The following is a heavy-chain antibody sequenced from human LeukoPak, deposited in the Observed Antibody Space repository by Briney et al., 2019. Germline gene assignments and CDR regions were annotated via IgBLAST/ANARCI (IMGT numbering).Heavy chain of an antibody. CDR1: GYTFTSYH. D-gene: IGHD1-26*01. J-gene: IGHJ4*02. Sequence: ASVKVSCKASGYTFTSYHMHWVRQAPGQGLEWMGIVNPSGGSTSYAQKFQGRVTMTRDTSPSTVYMELSSLRSEDTAVYYCARTWVANYFDYWGQGTLVTVSS. CDR2: VNPSGGST. V-gene: IGHV1-46*01. CDR3: ARTWVANYFDY.